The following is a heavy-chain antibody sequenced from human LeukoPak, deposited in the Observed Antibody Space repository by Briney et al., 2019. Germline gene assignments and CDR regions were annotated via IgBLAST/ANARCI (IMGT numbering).Heavy chain of an antibody. J-gene: IGHJ3*02. CDR2: IDPSDSYT. Sequence: LGESLKISCKGSGYTFTTYWISWVRQMPGKGLEWMGRIDPSDSYTNYSPSFEGHVTISADKSISTAYLQWSSLKASDTAMYYCARRTATYYYDISGYYLGAFDIWGQGTMVTVSS. CDR3: ARRTATYYYDISGYYLGAFDI. D-gene: IGHD3-22*01. V-gene: IGHV5-10-1*01. CDR1: GYTFTTYW.